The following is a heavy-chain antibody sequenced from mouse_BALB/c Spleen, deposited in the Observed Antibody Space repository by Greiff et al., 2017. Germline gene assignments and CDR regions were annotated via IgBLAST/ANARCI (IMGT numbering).Heavy chain of an antibody. J-gene: IGHJ3*01. Sequence: EVKLQESGAELVKPGASVKLSCTASGFNIKDTYMHWVKQRPEQGLEWIGRIDPANGNTKYDPKFQGKATITADTSSNTAYLQLSSLTSEDTAVYYCAITTVVAAWFAYWGQGTLVTVSA. V-gene: IGHV14-3*02. CDR2: IDPANGNT. CDR3: AITTVVAAWFAY. D-gene: IGHD1-1*01. CDR1: GFNIKDTY.